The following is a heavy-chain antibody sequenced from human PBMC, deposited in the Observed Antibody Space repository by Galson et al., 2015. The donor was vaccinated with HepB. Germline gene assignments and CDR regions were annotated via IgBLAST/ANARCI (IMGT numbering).Heavy chain of an antibody. CDR2: IYTSGST. CDR1: GGSISSGSYY. D-gene: IGHD1-1*01. V-gene: IGHV4-61*02. J-gene: IGHJ6*03. CDR3: ARESPAAYDENYYYYYMDV. Sequence: TLSLTCTVSGGSISSGSYYWSWIRQPAGKGLEWIGRIYTSGSTNYNPSLKSRVTMSVDTSKNQFSLKLSSVTAADTAVYYCARESPAAYDENYYYYYMDVWGKGTTVAVS.